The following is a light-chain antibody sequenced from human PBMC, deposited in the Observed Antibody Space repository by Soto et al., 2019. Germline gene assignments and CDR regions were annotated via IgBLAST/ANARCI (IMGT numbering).Light chain of an antibody. CDR3: ISYTSSRTHVV. CDR1: SSDIGGYNY. Sequence: QSALTQPASVSGSLGQSITISCTGTSSDIGGYNYVSWYQQHPGKAPKLIIFEVTDRPSGVSNRFSGSKSGNTASLTISGLQGEDEADYYCISYTSSRTHVVFGGGTKLTV. J-gene: IGLJ2*01. CDR2: EVT. V-gene: IGLV2-14*01.